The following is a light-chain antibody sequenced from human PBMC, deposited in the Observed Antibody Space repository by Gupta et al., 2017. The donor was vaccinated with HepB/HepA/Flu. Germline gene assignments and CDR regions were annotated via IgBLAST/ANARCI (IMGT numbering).Light chain of an antibody. CDR3: QQSYSSLWS. CDR2: AAS. Sequence: DIQLTQSPSSLSASVGDRVTITCRASQTVRSFLNWYQQKPGKAPNLLIYAASTLQSGVPLRFSGSGYGTDFSLTITNLQPEDFATYYCQQSYSSLWSFGQGTXLEI. V-gene: IGKV1-39*01. J-gene: IGKJ2*04. CDR1: QTVRSF.